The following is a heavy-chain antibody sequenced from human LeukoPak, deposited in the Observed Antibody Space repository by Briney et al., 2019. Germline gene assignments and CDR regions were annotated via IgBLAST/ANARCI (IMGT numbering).Heavy chain of an antibody. D-gene: IGHD3-22*01. Sequence: GGSLRLSCAASGFTFSSYAMSWVRQAPGKGLEWVANIKQDGSEKYYVDSVKGRFTISRDNAKNSLYLQMNSLRAEDTAVYYCARDQRASSGYYYVTRYFDYWGQGTLVTVSS. CDR3: ARDQRASSGYYYVTRYFDY. CDR2: IKQDGSEK. V-gene: IGHV3-7*01. J-gene: IGHJ4*02. CDR1: GFTFSSYA.